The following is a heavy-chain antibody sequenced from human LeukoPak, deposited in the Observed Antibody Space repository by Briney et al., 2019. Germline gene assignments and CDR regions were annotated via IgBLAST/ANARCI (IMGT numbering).Heavy chain of an antibody. CDR3: AREVARSFDY. CDR2: ISSSSSYI. CDR1: GFTFSSYS. V-gene: IGHV3-21*01. J-gene: IGHJ4*02. Sequence: GGSLGLSCAASGFTFSSYSVNWVRQAPGKGLEWVSSISSSSSYIYYADSVKGRFTISRDNAKNSLYLQMNSLRAEDTAVYYCAREVARSFDYWGQGTLVTVSS.